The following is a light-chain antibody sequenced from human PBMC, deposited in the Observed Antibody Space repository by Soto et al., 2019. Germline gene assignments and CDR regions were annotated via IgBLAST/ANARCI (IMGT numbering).Light chain of an antibody. CDR1: QDIANF. CDR3: QQTYSAVT. CDR2: AAS. Sequence: ILVTPSPSSPSAVVGGRVPIPCRASQDIANFLAWYQQKPGKVPKLLIYAASTLQSGVPSRFSGSGSGTDFTLTISSLQPEDFATYYCQQTYSAVTFGQGTRLEIK. J-gene: IGKJ5*01. V-gene: IGKV1-27*01.